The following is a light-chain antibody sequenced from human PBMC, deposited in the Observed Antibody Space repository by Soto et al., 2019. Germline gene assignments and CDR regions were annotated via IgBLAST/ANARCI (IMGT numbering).Light chain of an antibody. V-gene: IGKV3-11*01. Sequence: EIVLTQSPATLSLSPGERATLSCRASQSVSSYLAWYQQKPGQAPRLLIYDASNRATGIPARFSGSGSGTDFTLTISRLEPEDFAVYYCQQYDTSSVTFGQGTRLEIK. J-gene: IGKJ5*01. CDR3: QQYDTSSVT. CDR2: DAS. CDR1: QSVSSY.